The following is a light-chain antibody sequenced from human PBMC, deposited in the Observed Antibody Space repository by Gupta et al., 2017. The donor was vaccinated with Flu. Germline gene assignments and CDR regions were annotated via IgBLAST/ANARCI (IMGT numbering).Light chain of an antibody. V-gene: IGKV1-5*03. CDR3: QHYNTYPWT. Sequence: PSIRSASVGDRVTITCRASQTISTWLAWYQQKPGKAPKLLIYKASTLEKGVPSRFSGSGSGAEFILTITRLQPDDFATYYCQHYNTYPWTFGQGTKVEIK. CDR2: KAS. CDR1: QTISTW. J-gene: IGKJ1*01.